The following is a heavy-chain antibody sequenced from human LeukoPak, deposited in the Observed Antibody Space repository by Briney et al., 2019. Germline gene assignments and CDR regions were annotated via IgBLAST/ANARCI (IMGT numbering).Heavy chain of an antibody. J-gene: IGHJ4*02. CDR1: SGPIRSSSYY. CDR3: ARHRYADYFDSSGSLYYFDF. CDR2: VYYSGRT. V-gene: IGHV4-39*01. D-gene: IGHD3-22*01. Sequence: SETLSLPCTVSSGPIRSSSYYWGWVRQPPGKGLVRFGSVYYSGRTSYNPSLKIQVTQSVDTSKTQFSLKLSSLTAADTAVYFCARHRYADYFDSSGSLYYFDFWGQGTLVTVSS.